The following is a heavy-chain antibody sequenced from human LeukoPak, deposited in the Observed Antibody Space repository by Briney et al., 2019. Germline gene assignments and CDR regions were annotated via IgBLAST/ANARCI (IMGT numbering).Heavy chain of an antibody. Sequence: PGGSLRLSCAVSGFTFDDYAMHWVRQAPGKGLEWVSGISWNSGSIDYADSVKGRFTISRDNAKNSLYLQMNSLRAEDTAVYYCARDNMDYFDYWGQGTLVTVSS. CDR2: ISWNSGSI. V-gene: IGHV3-9*01. CDR3: ARDNMDYFDY. J-gene: IGHJ4*02. D-gene: IGHD3-10*01. CDR1: GFTFDDYA.